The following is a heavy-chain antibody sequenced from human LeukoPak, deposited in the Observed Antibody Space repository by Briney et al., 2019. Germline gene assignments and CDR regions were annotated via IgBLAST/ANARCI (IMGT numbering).Heavy chain of an antibody. D-gene: IGHD3-22*01. V-gene: IGHV3-30-3*01. CDR3: ARDRTPMIVVVITSSLDY. Sequence: PGRSLTLSCAASGFTFHNYAMRWVRQAPGKGLEWVAVISYDGNKKYYADSVKGRFTISRDNSKNTVYLQMNSLRVEDTAVYYCARDRTPMIVVVITSSLDYWGQGALVTVSS. J-gene: IGHJ4*02. CDR2: ISYDGNKK. CDR1: GFTFHNYA.